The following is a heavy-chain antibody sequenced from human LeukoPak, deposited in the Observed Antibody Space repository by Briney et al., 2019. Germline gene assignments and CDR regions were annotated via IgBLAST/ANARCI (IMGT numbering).Heavy chain of an antibody. Sequence: GGSPRLSCAASGFTFNDYTMTWVRQAPGKGLEWVSSITGDCNYIFYADSVKGRFTISRDNAQNSLFLELNSLRGEDTAVYYCVRLRWDTAMGFDYWGPGSLVTVSS. J-gene: IGHJ4*02. CDR1: GFTFNDYT. CDR3: VRLRWDTAMGFDY. D-gene: IGHD5-18*01. CDR2: ITGDCNYI. V-gene: IGHV3-21*01.